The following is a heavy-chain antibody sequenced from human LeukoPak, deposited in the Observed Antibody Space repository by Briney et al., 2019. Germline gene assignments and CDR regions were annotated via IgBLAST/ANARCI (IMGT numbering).Heavy chain of an antibody. CDR2: IVVGSGNT. J-gene: IGHJ6*02. CDR3: AADDFDYYDSSGQTYYYGMDV. V-gene: IGHV1-58*02. D-gene: IGHD3-22*01. Sequence: SVKVSCKASGFTFTSSAMQWVRQARGQRLEWIGWIVVGSGNTNYAQKFQERVTITRDMSTSTAYMELSSLRSEDTAVYYCAADDFDYYDSSGQTYYYGMDVWGQGTTVTVSS. CDR1: GFTFTSSA.